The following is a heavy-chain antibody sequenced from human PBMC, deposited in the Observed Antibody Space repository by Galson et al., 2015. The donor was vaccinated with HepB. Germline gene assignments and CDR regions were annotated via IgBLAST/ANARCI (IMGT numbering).Heavy chain of an antibody. D-gene: IGHD2-15*01. CDR1: GFPFSDYA. CDR2: IWFAGSEM. Sequence: SLRLSCAASGFPFSDYAMHWVRQAPGKGLEWVAVIWFAGSEMYYGDFVKGRSTISRDNSKKTLYLQVNSLRAEDTAVYYCARESPRRGGICEGAFCKGVDVRGQGTTVTVSS. CDR3: ARESPRRGGICEGAFCKGVDV. J-gene: IGHJ6*02. V-gene: IGHV3-33*08.